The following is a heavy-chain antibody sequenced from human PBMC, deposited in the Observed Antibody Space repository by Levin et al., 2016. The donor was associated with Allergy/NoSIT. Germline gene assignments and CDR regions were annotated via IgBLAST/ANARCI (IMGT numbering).Heavy chain of an antibody. CDR2: ISGSNGIST. D-gene: IGHD3-9*01. CDR3: ATRPLDILIGYGPLGY. J-gene: IGHJ4*02. V-gene: IGHV3-23*01. Sequence: GGSLRLSCAASGFTFSNYAMSWVRQAAGKGLEWVSSISGSNGISTHYADSVKGRFTISRDNSKNTLFLQMNSLRAEDTAVYYCATRPLDILIGYGPLGYWGQGTLVTVSS. CDR1: GFTFSNYA.